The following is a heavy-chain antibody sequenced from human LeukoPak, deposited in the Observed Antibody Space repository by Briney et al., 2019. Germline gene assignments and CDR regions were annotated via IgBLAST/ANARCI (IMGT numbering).Heavy chain of an antibody. CDR2: INTNTGNP. J-gene: IGHJ3*02. Sequence: GASVKVSCKASGYTFTYYAINWVRQAPGQGLEWMGWINTNTGNPTYAQGFTGRFAFSLDTSVSTAYLQISSLKAEDTAVYYCAGVPIDAFDIWGQGTMVTISS. CDR1: GYTFTYYA. V-gene: IGHV7-4-1*02. CDR3: AGVPIDAFDI.